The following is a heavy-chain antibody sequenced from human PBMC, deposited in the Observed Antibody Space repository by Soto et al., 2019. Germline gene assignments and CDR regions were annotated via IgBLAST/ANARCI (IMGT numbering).Heavy chain of an antibody. CDR1: GDSISPYY. Sequence: PSETLSLTCTVSGDSISPYYWTWIRQPPGKGLEWIGDIYYIGSTNYKSSLKSRITISVDTSKNQLSLTLSSVTAADTAVYYCTRANYFDCWGQGTLVTVSS. CDR3: TRANYFDC. J-gene: IGHJ4*02. CDR2: IYYIGST. V-gene: IGHV4-59*01.